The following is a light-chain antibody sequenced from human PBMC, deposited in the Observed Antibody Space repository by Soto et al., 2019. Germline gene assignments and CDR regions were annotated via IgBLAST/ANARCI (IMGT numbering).Light chain of an antibody. V-gene: IGKV1-6*01. Sequence: AIQMTQSPSSLSASVGDRVTITCRASQGIRNDLGWYQQKPGKAPKLLIYAASTLQSGVPSRFSGSGSGTDFTLTISSLQHEDFTTYYCLQDYDYPLTFGGGTKVEIK. CDR2: AAS. J-gene: IGKJ4*01. CDR1: QGIRND. CDR3: LQDYDYPLT.